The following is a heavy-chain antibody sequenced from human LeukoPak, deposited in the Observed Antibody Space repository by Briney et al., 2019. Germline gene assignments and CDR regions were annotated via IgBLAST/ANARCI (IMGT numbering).Heavy chain of an antibody. J-gene: IGHJ4*02. CDR3: ARGWSTVTTFDY. CDR1: GFTFSSYA. CDR2: ISYDGSNK. Sequence: PGGSLRHSCAASGFTFSSYAMHWVRQAPGKGLEWVAVISYDGSNKYYADSVKGRFTISRDNSKNTLYLQMNSLRAEDTAVYYCARGWSTVTTFDYWGQGTLVTVSS. V-gene: IGHV3-30-3*01. D-gene: IGHD4-17*01.